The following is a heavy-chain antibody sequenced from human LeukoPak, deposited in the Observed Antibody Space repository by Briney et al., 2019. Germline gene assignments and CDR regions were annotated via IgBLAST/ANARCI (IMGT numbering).Heavy chain of an antibody. D-gene: IGHD3-22*01. CDR3: ARVLYYYDSSGYPTTAEYFQH. CDR2: IIPIFGTA. V-gene: IGHV1-69*05. J-gene: IGHJ1*01. CDR1: TGTLSSYA. Sequence: VSSKASTGTLSSYAPSWVPQAPGPGLEWMGRIIPIFGTANYAQKFQGRVTITKDESTSTACMELSSLRSEATAVYYCARVLYYYDSSGYPTTAEYFQHWGQGTLVTVSS.